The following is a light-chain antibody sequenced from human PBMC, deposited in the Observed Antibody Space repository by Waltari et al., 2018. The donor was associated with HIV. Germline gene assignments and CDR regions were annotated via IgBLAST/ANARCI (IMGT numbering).Light chain of an antibody. Sequence: SYELTQPPSVSVSPGQTASITCSGDKSGDNYVSWYQQRPGQSPVLLIYQDTKRPSGIPERFSGSNSGNTATLTISGAQAMDESDYYCQASDTWTVFGGGTKLTVL. CDR2: QDT. J-gene: IGLJ2*01. V-gene: IGLV3-1*01. CDR3: QASDTWTV. CDR1: KSGDNY.